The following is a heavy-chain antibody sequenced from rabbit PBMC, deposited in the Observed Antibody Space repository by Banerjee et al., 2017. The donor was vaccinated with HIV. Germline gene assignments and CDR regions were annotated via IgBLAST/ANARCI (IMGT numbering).Heavy chain of an antibody. CDR3: ARDGWGVTAFNL. D-gene: IGHD4-1*01. CDR1: GFSSSSSYY. J-gene: IGHJ4*01. V-gene: IGHV1S40*01. CDR2: IDVGNSGDT. Sequence: QSLEESGGDLVKPGASLTLTCTASGFSSSSSYYMCWVRQAPGKGLEWIACIDVGNSGDTYYASWAKGRFTISETSSTTVTLQMTSLTAADTATYFCARDGWGVTAFNLWGPGTLVTVS.